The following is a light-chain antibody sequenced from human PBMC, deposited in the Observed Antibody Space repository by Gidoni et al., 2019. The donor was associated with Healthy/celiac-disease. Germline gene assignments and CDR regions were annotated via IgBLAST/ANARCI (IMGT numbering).Light chain of an antibody. J-gene: IGKJ1*01. V-gene: IGKV3-20*01. CDR2: GAS. CDR1: QTVSSSY. Sequence: EIVLTQSPGTLSLSPGERATLSCRASQTVSSSYLAWYQQKPGQAPRLLIYGASSGATGIPDRFSGSGSGTDFTLTISRLEPEDCAVYYCQQYGSSLWTFGQGTKVEIK. CDR3: QQYGSSLWT.